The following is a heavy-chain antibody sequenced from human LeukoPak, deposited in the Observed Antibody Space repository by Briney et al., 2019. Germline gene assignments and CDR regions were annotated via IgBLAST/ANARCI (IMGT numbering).Heavy chain of an antibody. V-gene: IGHV3-23*01. CDR1: GFTFSSYG. CDR3: AKTGFDYDSSGYFDY. J-gene: IGHJ4*02. D-gene: IGHD3-22*01. Sequence: GGSLRLSCAASGFTFSSYGMSWVRQAPGKGLEWVSAISGSGGSTYYADSVKGRFTISRDNSKNTLYLQMNSLRAEDTAVYYCAKTGFDYDSSGYFDYWGQGTLVTVSS. CDR2: ISGSGGST.